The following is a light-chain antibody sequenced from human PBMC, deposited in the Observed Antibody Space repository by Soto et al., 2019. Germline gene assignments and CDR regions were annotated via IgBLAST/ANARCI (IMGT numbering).Light chain of an antibody. CDR2: SAF. CDR1: QSVSSN. Sequence: EIVMTQSPATLSVSPGERATLSCRASQSVSSNLAWYQQKPGQAPRLVIYSAFTRATGIPARFSGSGSGTEFTLTISSMQSEDFAVYYCQQYNKWPPWTFGQGTKVEIK. CDR3: QQYNKWPPWT. V-gene: IGKV3-15*01. J-gene: IGKJ1*01.